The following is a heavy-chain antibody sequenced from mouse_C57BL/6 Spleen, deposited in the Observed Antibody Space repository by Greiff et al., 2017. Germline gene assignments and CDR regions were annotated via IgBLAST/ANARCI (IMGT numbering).Heavy chain of an antibody. J-gene: IGHJ2*01. CDR3: ARTMVTTTYFDY. CDR2: LYPGDGDT. V-gene: IGHV1-82*01. CDR1: GYAFSSSW. D-gene: IGHD2-2*01. Sequence: QVQLQQSGPELVKPGASVKISCKASGYAFSSSWMNWVKQRPGKGLEWIGRLYPGDGDTNYNGKFKGKATLTADKSSSTAYMQLSSLTSEDSAVYFCARTMVTTTYFDYWGQGTTLTVSS.